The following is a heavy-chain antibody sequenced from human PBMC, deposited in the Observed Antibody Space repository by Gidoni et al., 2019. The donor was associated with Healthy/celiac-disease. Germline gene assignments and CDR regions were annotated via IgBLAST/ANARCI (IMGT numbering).Heavy chain of an antibody. CDR2: IRGSGGST. CDR3: AKKGTEHYWYFDL. J-gene: IGHJ2*01. V-gene: IGHV3-23*01. D-gene: IGHD1-1*01. Sequence: EVQLLESGGGLVQPGGSLRLSCAASGFTFSSYAMSWVRQAPGKGLAWVSAIRGSGGSTYYADSVKGRFTISRDNSKNTLYLQMNSLRAEDTAVYYCAKKGTEHYWYFDLWGRGTLVTVSS. CDR1: GFTFSSYA.